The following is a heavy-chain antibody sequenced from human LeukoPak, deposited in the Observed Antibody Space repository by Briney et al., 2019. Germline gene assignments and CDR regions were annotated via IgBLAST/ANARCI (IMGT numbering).Heavy chain of an antibody. V-gene: IGHV4-4*07. D-gene: IGHD1-26*01. CDR3: ANTYRYSGSYYYDY. CDR1: GGSISSYY. CDR2: IYTSGST. Sequence: SETLSLTCTVSGGSISSYYWSWIRQPAGKGLEWIGRIYTSGSTNYNPSLKSRVTMSVDTSKNQFSLKLSSVTAADTAVYYCANTYRYSGSYYYDYWGQGTLVTVTS. J-gene: IGHJ4*02.